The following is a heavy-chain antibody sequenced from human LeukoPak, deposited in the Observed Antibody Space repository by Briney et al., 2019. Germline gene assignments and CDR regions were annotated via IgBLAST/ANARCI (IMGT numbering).Heavy chain of an antibody. CDR3: ARVRYYDSSDDAFDI. CDR1: GGSISSSSYY. V-gene: IGHV4-39*07. CDR2: IYYSGST. Sequence: SETLSLTCTVSGGSISSSSYYWGWIRQPPGKGLEWIGSIYYSGSTHYNPSLKSRVTMSVDTSKNQFSLKLSSVTAADTAVYYCARVRYYDSSDDAFDIWGQGTMVTVSS. J-gene: IGHJ3*02. D-gene: IGHD3-22*01.